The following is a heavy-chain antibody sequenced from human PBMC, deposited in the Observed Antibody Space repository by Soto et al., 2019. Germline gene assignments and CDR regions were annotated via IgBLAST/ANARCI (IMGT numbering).Heavy chain of an antibody. CDR1: GGSISSYY. V-gene: IGHV4-59*01. J-gene: IGHJ4*02. CDR2: IYYSGST. D-gene: IGHD4-17*01. Sequence: SETLSLTCTVSGGSISSYYWSWIRQPPGKGLEWIGYIYYSGSTNYNPSLKSRVTISVDTSKNQFSLKLGSVTAADTAVYYCARRSPVATGGDYEGTLDYWGQGTLVTVSS. CDR3: ARRSPVATGGDYEGTLDY.